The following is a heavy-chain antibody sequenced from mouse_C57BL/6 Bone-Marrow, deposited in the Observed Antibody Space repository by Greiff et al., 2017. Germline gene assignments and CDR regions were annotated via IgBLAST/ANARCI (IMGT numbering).Heavy chain of an antibody. D-gene: IGHD3-3*01. CDR1: GFTFTDYY. J-gene: IGHJ2*01. CDR2: IRNRANGYTT. Sequence: EVKLVESGGGLVQPGGSLSLSCAASGFTFTDYYMSWVRQPPGKALEWLGFIRNRANGYTTEYSASVKGRFTISRDNSQSILYLQMNAQRAEDSATYYCARGGTPFDYWGKGTTLTVSS. CDR3: ARGGTPFDY. V-gene: IGHV7-3*01.